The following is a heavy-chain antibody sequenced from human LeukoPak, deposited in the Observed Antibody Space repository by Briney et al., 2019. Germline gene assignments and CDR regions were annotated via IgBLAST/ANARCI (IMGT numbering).Heavy chain of an antibody. CDR1: GGSISSYY. Sequence: SATLSLTCTVSGGSISSYYWSWIRQPPGKGLEWIGYIYYSGSTNYNPSLKSRVTISVDTSKNQFSLKLSSVTAADTAVYYCARGTGYFDYWGQGTLVTVSS. J-gene: IGHJ4*02. CDR2: IYYSGST. CDR3: ARGTGYFDY. V-gene: IGHV4-59*01. D-gene: IGHD1-14*01.